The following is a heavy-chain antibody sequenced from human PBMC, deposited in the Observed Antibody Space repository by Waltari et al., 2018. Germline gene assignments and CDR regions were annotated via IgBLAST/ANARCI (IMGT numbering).Heavy chain of an antibody. Sequence: QVQLQQWGAGLLKPSETLSLTCAVYGGSFSGYYWSWIRQPPGKGLEWIGEINHSGSTNYNPSLKSRVTISVDTSKNQFSLKLSSVTAADTAVYYCARVGKRITMIVVVTGYFDYWGQGTLVTVSS. V-gene: IGHV4-34*01. D-gene: IGHD3-22*01. CDR3: ARVGKRITMIVVVTGYFDY. CDR1: GGSFSGYY. CDR2: INHSGST. J-gene: IGHJ4*02.